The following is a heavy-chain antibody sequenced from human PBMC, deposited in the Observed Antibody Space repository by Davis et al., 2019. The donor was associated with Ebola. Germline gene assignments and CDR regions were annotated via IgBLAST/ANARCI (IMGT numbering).Heavy chain of an antibody. V-gene: IGHV4-39*01. D-gene: IGHD6-19*01. CDR2: FSYGDNT. J-gene: IGHJ5*02. CDR1: GASISSRSYY. Sequence: SETLSLTCTVSGASISSRSYYWGWIRQPPGKGLEWVGSFSYGDNTHYYNPSLRSRVTISVDTSRNQFSLKLSSATAADTAVYYCARGGAVAGPWGQGTLVTVSS. CDR3: ARGGAVAGP.